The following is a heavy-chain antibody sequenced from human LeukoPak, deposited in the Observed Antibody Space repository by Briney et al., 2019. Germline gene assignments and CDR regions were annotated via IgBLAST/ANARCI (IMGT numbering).Heavy chain of an antibody. Sequence: GGSLRLSCAASGFTFSNYAMNWVRQAPGKGLEWVSIISDSGGSTYYADSVKGRFTISRDSSKNTLYLQMNSLRADDTAVYHCGRGMLPTAPYYFYGMDVWGQGTTVTVSS. V-gene: IGHV3-23*01. D-gene: IGHD2-8*01. J-gene: IGHJ6*02. CDR2: ISDSGGST. CDR3: GRGMLPTAPYYFYGMDV. CDR1: GFTFSNYA.